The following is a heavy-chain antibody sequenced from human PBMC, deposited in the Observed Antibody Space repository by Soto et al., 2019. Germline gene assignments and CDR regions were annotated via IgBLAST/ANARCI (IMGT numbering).Heavy chain of an antibody. CDR1: GVSVSSDY. J-gene: IGHJ5*02. D-gene: IGHD2-21*01. V-gene: IGHV4-59*08. Sequence: PSETLSLTCTVSGVSVSSDYWAWIRQPPGKGLECVGYIYYAGTTSYNPSLKSRVSIALETSKSQFSLRLTSVTASDPAVYYCARLGAYYQSLDPWGQGTVVTVSS. CDR2: IYYAGTT. CDR3: ARLGAYYQSLDP.